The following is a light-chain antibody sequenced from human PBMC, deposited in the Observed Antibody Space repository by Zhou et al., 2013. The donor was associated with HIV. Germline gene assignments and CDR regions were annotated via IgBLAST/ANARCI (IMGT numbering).Light chain of an antibody. CDR1: QSIGTW. V-gene: IGKV1-5*03. Sequence: DIQMTRSPSTLSASVGDRVTITCRASQSIGTWLAWYQHKAGKAPKLLIYKASSLQSGVPPRFSGSGSGTEFTLTISSLQPDDFATFYCQNYNDYVWTFGQGTKV. J-gene: IGKJ1*01. CDR3: QNYNDYVWT. CDR2: KAS.